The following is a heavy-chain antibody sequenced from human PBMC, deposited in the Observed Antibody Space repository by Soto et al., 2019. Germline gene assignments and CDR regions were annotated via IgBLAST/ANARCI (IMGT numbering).Heavy chain of an antibody. V-gene: IGHV1-18*04. CDR1: GYTFTSYG. CDR2: ISAYNGNT. Sequence: GASVKVSCKASGYTFTSYGISWVRQAPGQGLEWMGWISAYNGNTNYAQKLQGRVTMTTDTSTSTAYMELRSLRSDDTAVYYCAREVRYDILTGYYDYYYYGMDVWGQGTTVTV. CDR3: AREVRYDILTGYYDYYYYGMDV. D-gene: IGHD3-9*01. J-gene: IGHJ6*02.